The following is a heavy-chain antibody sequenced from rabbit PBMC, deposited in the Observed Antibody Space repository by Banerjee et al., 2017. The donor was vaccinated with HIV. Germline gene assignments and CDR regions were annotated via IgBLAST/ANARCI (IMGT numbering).Heavy chain of an antibody. CDR2: IYAGSSGST. CDR1: GIDFSSYW. D-gene: IGHD8-1*01. J-gene: IGHJ6*01. CDR3: AREAGDGGTGYGL. V-gene: IGHV1S40*01. Sequence: QSLEESGGGLVKPGGTLTLTCKASGIDFSSYWMCWVRQAPGKGLEWIACIYAGSSGSTHYASWAKGRFTISKTSSTTVTLQMTGLTAADTATYFCAREAGDGGTGYGLWGQGTLVTVS.